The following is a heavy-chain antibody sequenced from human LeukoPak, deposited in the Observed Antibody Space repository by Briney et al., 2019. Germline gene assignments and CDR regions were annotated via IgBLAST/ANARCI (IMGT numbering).Heavy chain of an antibody. Sequence: GESLRLSCEASGLTFSNYVIHWVRLAPGKGLEWLAVISYDGINKYYADSVKGRFTISRDQSKTTVDLQMDSLGGADTAVYYCARSPTYYYMDVWGKGTTVTVSS. J-gene: IGHJ6*03. V-gene: IGHV3-30-3*01. CDR2: ISYDGINK. CDR3: ARSPTYYYMDV. CDR1: GLTFSNYV.